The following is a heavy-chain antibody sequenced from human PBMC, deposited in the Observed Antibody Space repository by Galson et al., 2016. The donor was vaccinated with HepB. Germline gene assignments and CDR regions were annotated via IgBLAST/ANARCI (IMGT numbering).Heavy chain of an antibody. Sequence: SLRLSCAASGFTFGNYVMSWVRQAPGKGLEWVSSITNIGGNTYYADSVKSRFTISRDNSKNTLYLQMSSLRAEDTALYYCAKVDCGGDCKRFDYWGQGTLVTVSS. CDR2: ITNIGGNT. J-gene: IGHJ4*02. CDR1: GFTFGNYV. V-gene: IGHV3-23*01. CDR3: AKVDCGGDCKRFDY. D-gene: IGHD2-21*02.